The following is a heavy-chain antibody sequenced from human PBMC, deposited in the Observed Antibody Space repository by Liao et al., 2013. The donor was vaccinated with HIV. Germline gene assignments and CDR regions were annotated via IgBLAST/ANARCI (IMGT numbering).Heavy chain of an antibody. D-gene: IGHD3-22*01. Sequence: QVQLQESGPGLVKPSQTLSLTCTVSGGSISSGDYYWSWIRQPPGKGLEWIGYIYYSGSTYYNPSLKSRVTISVDTSRNQFSLKLSSVTAADTAVYYCARDKYSDSSGYYPSDNDAFDIWGQGTMVTRLF. CDR3: ARDKYSDSSGYYPSDNDAFDI. CDR2: IYYSGST. CDR1: GGSISSGDYY. J-gene: IGHJ3*02. V-gene: IGHV4-30-4*08.